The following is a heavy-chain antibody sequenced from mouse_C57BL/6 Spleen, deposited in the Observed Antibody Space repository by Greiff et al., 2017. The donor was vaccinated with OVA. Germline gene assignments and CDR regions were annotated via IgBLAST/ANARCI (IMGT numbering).Heavy chain of an antibody. CDR1: GYTFTDYE. CDR3: TRGGAQATLENAMDY. J-gene: IGHJ4*01. V-gene: IGHV1-15*01. D-gene: IGHD3-2*02. Sequence: QVQLQQSGAELVRPGASVTLSCKASGYTFTDYEMHWVKQTPVHGLEWIGAIDPETGGTAYNQKFKGKAILTADKSSSTAYMELRSLTSEDSAVYYGTRGGAQATLENAMDYWGQGTSVTVSS. CDR2: IDPETGGT.